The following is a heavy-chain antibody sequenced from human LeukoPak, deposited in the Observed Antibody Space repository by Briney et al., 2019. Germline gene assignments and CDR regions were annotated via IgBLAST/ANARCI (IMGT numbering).Heavy chain of an antibody. CDR3: ATDQGLDLAVAGAPFDY. D-gene: IGHD6-19*01. CDR2: FDPDDGET. CDR1: GYTLTELS. V-gene: IGHV1-24*01. J-gene: IGHJ4*02. Sequence: ASVKVSCKVSGYTLTELSMHWVRQAPGKGLEWMGGFDPDDGETIYAQKFQGRVTMTEDTSTDTAYMELSSLRSEDTAVYYCATDQGLDLAVAGAPFDYWGQGTLVTVSS.